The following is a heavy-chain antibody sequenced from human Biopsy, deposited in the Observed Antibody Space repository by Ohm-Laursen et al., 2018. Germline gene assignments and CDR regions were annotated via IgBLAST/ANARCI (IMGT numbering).Heavy chain of an antibody. CDR2: ISETSSHI. D-gene: IGHD3-10*02. CDR3: GRDGYFDGNAYYVDDYFYYGMDV. V-gene: IGHV3-21*04. CDR1: GFSVSSYD. Sequence: SLRLSCSASGFSVSSYDMNWVRQAPGKGLEWISYISETSSHIYDADSVRGRFTVARDIAKNSLYLQLNSLRVEDTAVYYCGRDGYFDGNAYYVDDYFYYGMDVWGQGTTVTVSS. J-gene: IGHJ6*02.